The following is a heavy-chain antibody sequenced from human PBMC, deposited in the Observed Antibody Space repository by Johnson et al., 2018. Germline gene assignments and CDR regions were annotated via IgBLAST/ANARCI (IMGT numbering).Heavy chain of an antibody. CDR3: ARRSVASLAYHYMDV. CDR2: ISTRSRTL. D-gene: IGHD6-19*01. Sequence: EVQLVESGGGLVKXGGSLRLSCAASGFTFTTYIMTWVRQAPGNGLQSVAYISTRSRTLYYADSVKGRFTISRDDAKNSLYLQMNSLRAEEPAVYYCARRSVASLAYHYMDVWGKGTTVTVSS. CDR1: GFTFTTYI. V-gene: IGHV3-48*01. J-gene: IGHJ6*03.